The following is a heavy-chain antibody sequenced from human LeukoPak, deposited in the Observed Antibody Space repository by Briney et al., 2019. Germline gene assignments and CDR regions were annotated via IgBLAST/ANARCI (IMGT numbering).Heavy chain of an antibody. CDR2: IYYSGST. V-gene: IGHV4-30-4*08. D-gene: IGHD3-3*01. J-gene: IGHJ4*02. CDR3: AREYYDFWSGIDY. Sequence: SETLSLTCTVSGGSISSGDYYWSWIRQPPGKGLDWIGYIYYSGSTYYNPSLKSRVTISVDTSKNQFSLKLSSVTAADTAVYYCAREYYDFWSGIDYWGQGTLVTVSS. CDR1: GGSISSGDYY.